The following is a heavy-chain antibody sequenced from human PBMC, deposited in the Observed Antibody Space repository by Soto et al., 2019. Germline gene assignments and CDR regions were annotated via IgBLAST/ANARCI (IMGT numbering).Heavy chain of an antibody. J-gene: IGHJ6*02. CDR1: GGSFSGYY. V-gene: IGHV4-34*01. Sequence: SETLSLTCAVYGGSFSGYYWSWIRQPPGKGLEWIGEINHSGSTNYNPSLKSRVTISVDTSKNQFSLKLSSVTAADTAVYYCARGSSGWYAPPYYSDGMDVWGQG. CDR2: INHSGST. CDR3: ARGSSGWYAPPYYSDGMDV. D-gene: IGHD6-19*01.